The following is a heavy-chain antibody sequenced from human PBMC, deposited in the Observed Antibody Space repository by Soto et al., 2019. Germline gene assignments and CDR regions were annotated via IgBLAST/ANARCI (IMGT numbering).Heavy chain of an antibody. CDR1: GFTFSDYY. CDR2: ISSSGSII. V-gene: IGHV3-11*01. Sequence: PGGSLRLSXAASGFTFSDYYMSWIRQAPGKGLEWVSYISSSGSIIYYADSVKGRFTISRDNAKNSLYLQLNSLRAEDTAVYYCARDLGYYASDGYFDYWGQGTVVTVSS. D-gene: IGHD3-22*01. J-gene: IGHJ4*02. CDR3: ARDLGYYASDGYFDY.